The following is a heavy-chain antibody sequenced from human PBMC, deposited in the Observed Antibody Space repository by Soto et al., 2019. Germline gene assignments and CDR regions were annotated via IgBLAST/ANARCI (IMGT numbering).Heavy chain of an antibody. CDR3: ARGRYCSSTNPLSAAVPCAFDI. J-gene: IGHJ3*02. D-gene: IGHD2-2*01. CDR1: GYTFTSYG. CDR2: ISAYNGNT. Sequence: QVQLVQSGAEVKKPGASVKVSCKASGYTFTSYGISWVRQAPGQGLEWMGWISAYNGNTNYAQKLQGRVTMTTDTSTSTAYMELRSLRSDDTAVYYCARGRYCSSTNPLSAAVPCAFDIWGQGTMVTVSS. V-gene: IGHV1-18*01.